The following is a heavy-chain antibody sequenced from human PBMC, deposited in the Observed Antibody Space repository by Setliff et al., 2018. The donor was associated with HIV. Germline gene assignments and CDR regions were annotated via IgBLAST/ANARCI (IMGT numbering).Heavy chain of an antibody. Sequence: GGSLRLSCAASGFAFSGSALHWVRQASGKGLEWVGRIRSKPKNYATTYAASVQGRFTISRDDSKNTTYLQLNSLKAEDTAVYYCTRVSGELPLDYWGQGTLVTVSS. CDR2: IRSKPKNYAT. D-gene: IGHD1-26*01. CDR1: GFAFSGSA. V-gene: IGHV3-73*01. CDR3: TRVSGELPLDY. J-gene: IGHJ4*02.